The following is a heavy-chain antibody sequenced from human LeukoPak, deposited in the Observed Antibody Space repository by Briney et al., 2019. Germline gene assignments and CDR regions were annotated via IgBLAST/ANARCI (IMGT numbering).Heavy chain of an antibody. Sequence: PSETLSLTCAVYGGSFSGYYWSWIRQPPGKGLEWIGEINHSGSTNYNPSLKSRVTISVDTSKNQFSLKLSSVTAADTAVYYCARHALLRFLEWRNWFDPWGQGTLVTVSS. CDR3: ARHALLRFLEWRNWFDP. D-gene: IGHD3-3*01. J-gene: IGHJ5*02. CDR1: GGSFSGYY. V-gene: IGHV4-34*01. CDR2: INHSGST.